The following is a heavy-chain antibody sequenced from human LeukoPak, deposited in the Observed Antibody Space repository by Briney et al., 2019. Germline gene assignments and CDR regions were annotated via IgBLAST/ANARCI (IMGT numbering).Heavy chain of an antibody. J-gene: IGHJ5*02. CDR2: ISSSGGST. CDR1: GFTFSSSA. D-gene: IGHD3-3*01. CDR3: AKIWVDFWSGYNPVGWFDP. Sequence: GGSLRLSCAASGFTFSSSAMSWVRQAPGKGLEWVSGISSSGGSTYYADSVKGRFTISRDNSKNTLYLQMNSLRAEDTAVYYCAKIWVDFWSGYNPVGWFDPWGQGTLVTVSS. V-gene: IGHV3-23*01.